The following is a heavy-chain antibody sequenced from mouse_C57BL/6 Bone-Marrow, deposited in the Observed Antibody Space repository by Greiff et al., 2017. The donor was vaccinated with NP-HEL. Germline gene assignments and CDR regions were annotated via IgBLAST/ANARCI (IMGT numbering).Heavy chain of an antibody. J-gene: IGHJ2*01. Sequence: QVQLQQPGAELVMPGASVKLSCKASGYTFTSYWMHWVKQRPGQGLEWIGEIDPSGSNTNYNQKFKGKSTLTVDKSSSTAYMQLSSLTSEDSAVYDCARGTVVAPLDYWGQGTTLTVSS. V-gene: IGHV1-69*01. CDR3: ARGTVVAPLDY. CDR1: GYTFTSYW. CDR2: IDPSGSNT. D-gene: IGHD1-1*01.